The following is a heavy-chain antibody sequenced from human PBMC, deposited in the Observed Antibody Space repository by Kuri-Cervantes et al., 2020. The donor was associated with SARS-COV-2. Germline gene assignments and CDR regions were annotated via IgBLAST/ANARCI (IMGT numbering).Heavy chain of an antibody. Sequence: GESLKISCAASGFTFSNYAMHWVRQAPGKGLEWVAVISYDGSNKYYAESVKGRFTISRDNSKNTLYLQMNNMRREDTAVYFCARGRVGVQDFWGQGTRVTRYS. V-gene: IGHV3-30*14. CDR2: ISYDGSNK. CDR3: ARGRVGVQDF. CDR1: GFTFSNYA. J-gene: IGHJ4*02. D-gene: IGHD2-21*01.